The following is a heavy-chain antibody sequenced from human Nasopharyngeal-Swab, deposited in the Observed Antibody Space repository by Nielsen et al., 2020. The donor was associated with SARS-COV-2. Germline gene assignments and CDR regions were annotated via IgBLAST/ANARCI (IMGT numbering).Heavy chain of an antibody. D-gene: IGHD2-2*01. CDR1: GFTFSSYA. CDR3: AREEQYQLLRLYYYYYYGMDV. J-gene: IGHJ6*02. V-gene: IGHV3-23*01. CDR2: ISGSGGST. Sequence: GESLKISCAASGFTFSSYAMSWVRQAPEKGLEWVSAISGSGGSTYYADSVKGRFTISRDNSKNSLYLQMNSLRDEDTAVYYCAREEQYQLLRLYYYYYYGMDVWGQGTTVTVSS.